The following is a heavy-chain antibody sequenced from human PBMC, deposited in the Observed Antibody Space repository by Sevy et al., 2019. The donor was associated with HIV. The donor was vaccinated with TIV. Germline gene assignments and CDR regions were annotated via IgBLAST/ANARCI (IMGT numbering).Heavy chain of an antibody. CDR2: IFPGNSDT. D-gene: IGHD4-17*01. V-gene: IGHV5-51*01. Sequence: GESLKISCKVSGYSFIAYWIGWVRQMPGRGLEWVGIIFPGNSDTRYGPSFQGQVIISADKSINTVYLQWTSLRASDTATYYCARGRLVNHVDYFDTWGQGTLVTVSS. J-gene: IGHJ5*02. CDR3: ARGRLVNHVDYFDT. CDR1: GYSFIAYW.